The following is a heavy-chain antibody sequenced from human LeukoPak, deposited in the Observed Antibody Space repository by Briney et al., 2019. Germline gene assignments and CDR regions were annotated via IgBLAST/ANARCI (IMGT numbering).Heavy chain of an antibody. CDR3: AARSSGNPYF. CDR2: IKQDGSEK. D-gene: IGHD1-26*01. V-gene: IGHV3-7*03. Sequence: GSLRLSCTASGLTLSNYWMIWVRQAPGKGLQWVAKIKQDGSEKYYVDSVKGRFTISRDNAENSLYLQMNSLRVEDTAVYYCAARSSGNPYFWGQGTLVTVSS. J-gene: IGHJ4*02. CDR1: GLTLSNYW.